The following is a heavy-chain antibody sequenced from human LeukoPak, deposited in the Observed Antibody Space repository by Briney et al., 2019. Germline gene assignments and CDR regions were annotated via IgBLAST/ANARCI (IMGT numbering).Heavy chain of an antibody. CDR1: GFTFSRYS. CDR3: ARDPSLTTVTTSAFDI. V-gene: IGHV3-30-3*01. J-gene: IGHJ3*02. CDR2: LSSDGSNK. Sequence: GRSLRLSCAASGFTFSRYSMHWVRQAPGKGLEWVSFLSSDGSNKYYADSVKGRFIISRDNSKNTLYPQMNSLRVEDTAVYYCARDPSLTTVTTSAFDIWGQGTMVTVSS. D-gene: IGHD4-17*01.